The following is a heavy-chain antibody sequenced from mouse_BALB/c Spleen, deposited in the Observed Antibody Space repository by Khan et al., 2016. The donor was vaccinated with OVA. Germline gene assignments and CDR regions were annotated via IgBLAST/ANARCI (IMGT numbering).Heavy chain of an antibody. V-gene: IGHV1-77*01. CDR2: IYPGSGNT. CDR1: GYTFTDYV. J-gene: IGHJ3*01. Sequence: QVQLKQSGPELVKPGASVKMSCKASGYTFTDYVLTWVKQSPGQGLEWIGEIYPGSGNTYYTEKFKGKATLTADNSSDTAYMQLNSLTSEDSAVXFWAGGGCGASGAFWGQGTLVTVSA. CDR3: AGGGCGASGAF. D-gene: IGHD6-1*01.